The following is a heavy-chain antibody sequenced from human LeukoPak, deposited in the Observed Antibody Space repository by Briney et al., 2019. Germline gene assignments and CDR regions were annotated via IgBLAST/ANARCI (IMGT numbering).Heavy chain of an antibody. D-gene: IGHD6-19*01. CDR1: GGSISSGDYY. Sequence: SQTLSLTCTVSGGSISSGDYYWSWIRQPPGKGLEWIGYIYYSGSTYYNPSLKSRVTISVNTSKNQFSLKLSSVTAADTAVYYCARDGRAVAGTYYYYMDVWGKGTTVTVSS. V-gene: IGHV4-30-4*08. CDR2: IYYSGST. J-gene: IGHJ6*03. CDR3: ARDGRAVAGTYYYYMDV.